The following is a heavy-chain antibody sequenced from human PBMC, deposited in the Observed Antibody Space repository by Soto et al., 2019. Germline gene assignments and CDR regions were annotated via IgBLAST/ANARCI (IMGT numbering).Heavy chain of an antibody. J-gene: IGHJ6*02. V-gene: IGHV3-33*01. CDR3: ARGDSSGHFSYYGMDV. CDR1: GFTFSSYG. Sequence: PGGSLRLSCAASGFTFSSYGMHWVRQAPGKGLEWVAVIWYDGSNKYYADSVKGRFTISRDNSKNTLYLQMNSLRAEDTAVYYCARGDSSGHFSYYGMDVWGQGTTVTVSS. CDR2: IWYDGSNK. D-gene: IGHD6-25*01.